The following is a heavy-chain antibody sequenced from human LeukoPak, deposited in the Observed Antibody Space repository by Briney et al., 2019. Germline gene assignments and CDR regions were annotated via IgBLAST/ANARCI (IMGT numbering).Heavy chain of an antibody. Sequence: GGSLRLSCAASGFTLSNYAMYWVRQAPGKGLVWVSRFTSDGSSTIYADSVKGRFTVSRDIAKDTLYLQMNSLRAEDTAVYYCARGQMGAHTDCWGQGTLVTVSS. V-gene: IGHV3-74*01. CDR2: FTSDGSST. J-gene: IGHJ4*02. D-gene: IGHD1-26*01. CDR3: ARGQMGAHTDC. CDR1: GFTLSNYA.